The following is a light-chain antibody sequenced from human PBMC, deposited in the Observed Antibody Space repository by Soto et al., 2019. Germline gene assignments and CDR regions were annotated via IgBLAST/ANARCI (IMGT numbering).Light chain of an antibody. J-gene: IGLJ2*01. V-gene: IGLV7-43*01. CDR3: LIYYGGAQV. CDR1: TGAVTSGYY. CDR2: STS. Sequence: QTVVTQEPSLTVSPGGTVTLTCASSTGAVTSGYYPNWFQQKPGQAPRALIDSTSNKHSWTPARFSGYLRGGKAALTLSGVQPEDEAEYYCLIYYGGAQVFGGGTKLTVL.